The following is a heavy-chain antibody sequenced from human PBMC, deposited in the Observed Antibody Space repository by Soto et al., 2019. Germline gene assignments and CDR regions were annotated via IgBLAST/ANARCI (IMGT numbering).Heavy chain of an antibody. V-gene: IGHV3-74*01. CDR1: GFTFSSYW. D-gene: IGHD3-22*01. CDR3: ARPRYDGSGTPFDH. J-gene: IGHJ4*02. CDR2: INGDGSTT. Sequence: GGSLRLSCAASGFTFSSYWMHWVRQAPGKGLVWVSRINGDGSTTSYADSVKGRFIISRDNAKNMLYLQMNSLRAEDTAVYYCARPRYDGSGTPFDHWGQGTLVTVS.